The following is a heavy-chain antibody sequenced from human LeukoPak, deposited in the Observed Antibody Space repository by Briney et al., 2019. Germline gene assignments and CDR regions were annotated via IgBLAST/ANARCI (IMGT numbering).Heavy chain of an antibody. CDR1: GGSISSSSYY. CDR2: IYYSGST. J-gene: IGHJ4*02. Sequence: PSETLSLTCTVSGGSISSSSYYWGWIRQPPGNGLEWIGSIYYSGSTYYNPSLKSRVTISVDTSKNQFSLKLSSVTAADTAVYYCARVKIANYYGSWSPVTWGQGTLVTVSS. V-gene: IGHV4-39*07. CDR3: ARVKIANYYGSWSPVT. D-gene: IGHD3-10*01.